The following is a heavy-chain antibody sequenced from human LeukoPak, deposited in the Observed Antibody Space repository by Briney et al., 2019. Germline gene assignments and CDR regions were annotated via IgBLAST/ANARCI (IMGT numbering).Heavy chain of an antibody. Sequence: SETLSLTCTVSGGSISSSSYYWGWIRQPPGKGLEWIGSIYYSGSTYYNPSLKSRVTISVDTSKNQFSLKLSSVTAADTAVYYCARGDYDSSGYSRPWEPWGQGTLVTVSS. CDR1: GGSISSSSYY. CDR3: ARGDYDSSGYSRPWEP. J-gene: IGHJ5*02. V-gene: IGHV4-39*07. CDR2: IYYSGST. D-gene: IGHD3-22*01.